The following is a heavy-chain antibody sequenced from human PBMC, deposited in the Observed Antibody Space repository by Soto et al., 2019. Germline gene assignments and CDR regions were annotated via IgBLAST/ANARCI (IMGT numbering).Heavy chain of an antibody. CDR2: VSTNSGDT. CDR3: ANADDYNNYRPQNF. Sequence: QVQLVQSGAEVRKPGASVKVSCRASGYSFTGYYMHWVRQAPGQGLEWMGWVSTNSGDTTYAQKFQGRFTMPTDTSISSAYMELIRLRSDDTAFCYCANADDYNNYRPQNFWGQGTLVTVSS. J-gene: IGHJ4*01. CDR1: GYSFTGYY. D-gene: IGHD4-4*01. V-gene: IGHV1-2*02.